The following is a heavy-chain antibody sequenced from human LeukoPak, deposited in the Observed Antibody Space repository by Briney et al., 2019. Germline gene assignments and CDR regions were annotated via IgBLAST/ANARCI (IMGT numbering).Heavy chain of an antibody. Sequence: GGSLRLSCAASGFTFSSYAMSWVRQAPGKGLEWVSAISGSGGSTYYADSVKGRFTISRDNSKNTLYLQMNSLRAEDTAVYYCAKKREYYYDSSGYSFDYWGQGTLVTVSS. CDR3: AKKREYYYDSSGYSFDY. J-gene: IGHJ4*02. CDR1: GFTFSSYA. CDR2: ISGSGGST. D-gene: IGHD3-22*01. V-gene: IGHV3-23*01.